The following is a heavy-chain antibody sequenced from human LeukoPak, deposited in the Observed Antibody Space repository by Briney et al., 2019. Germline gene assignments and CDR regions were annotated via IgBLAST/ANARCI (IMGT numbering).Heavy chain of an antibody. CDR2: ISSISSYI. Sequence: PGGSLRLSCAASGYTFSSYSMNWVRQAPGKGLEWVSSISSISSYIYYADSVKGRFTITRDNAKNSLYLLMNSLRAEDTAVYYCARVTEVPAAYYFDYWGQGTLVTVSS. J-gene: IGHJ4*02. CDR1: GYTFSSYS. V-gene: IGHV3-21*01. CDR3: ARVTEVPAAYYFDY. D-gene: IGHD2-2*01.